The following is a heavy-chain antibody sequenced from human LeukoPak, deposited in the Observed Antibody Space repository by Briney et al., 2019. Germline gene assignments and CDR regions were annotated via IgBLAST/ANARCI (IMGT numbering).Heavy chain of an antibody. Sequence: GGSLRLSCAASGFTFSSYAMSWARQAPGKGLEWVSAISGSGGSTYYADSVKGRFTISRDNSKNTLYLQMNSLRAEDAAVYYCAKDPHSSVVTEFRIPPLDAFDIWGQGTMVTVSS. D-gene: IGHD3-16*02. J-gene: IGHJ3*02. CDR3: AKDPHSSVVTEFRIPPLDAFDI. CDR2: ISGSGGST. CDR1: GFTFSSYA. V-gene: IGHV3-23*01.